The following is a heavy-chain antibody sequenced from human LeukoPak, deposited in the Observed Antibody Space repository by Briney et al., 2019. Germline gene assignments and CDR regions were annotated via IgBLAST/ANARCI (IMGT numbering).Heavy chain of an antibody. Sequence: GGSLRLSCAASGFTFSSYWMSWVRQAPGKGLEWVSVIYSGGSTYYADSVKGRFTISRDNSKNTLYLQMNSLRAGDTAVYYCASEYYYDSSGFSASWGQGTLVTVSS. D-gene: IGHD3-22*01. CDR3: ASEYYYDSSGFSAS. V-gene: IGHV3-66*01. J-gene: IGHJ5*02. CDR1: GFTFSSYW. CDR2: IYSGGST.